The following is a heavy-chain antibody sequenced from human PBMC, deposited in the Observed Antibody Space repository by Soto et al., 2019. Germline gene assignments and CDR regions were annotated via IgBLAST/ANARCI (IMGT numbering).Heavy chain of an antibody. CDR2: INSDGSST. CDR1: GFTFSSYW. Sequence: GGSLRLSCAASGFTFSSYWMHWVRQAPGKGLVWVSRINSDGSSTSYADSVKGRFTISRDNAKNTLYLQMNSLRAEDTAVYYRARDCSSTSCYRENWFDPWGQGTLVTVSP. J-gene: IGHJ5*02. D-gene: IGHD2-2*01. CDR3: ARDCSSTSCYRENWFDP. V-gene: IGHV3-74*01.